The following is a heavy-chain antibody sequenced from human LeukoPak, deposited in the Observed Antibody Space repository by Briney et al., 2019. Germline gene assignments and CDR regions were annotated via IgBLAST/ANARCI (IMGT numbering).Heavy chain of an antibody. CDR1: GYTFSDYY. CDR2: ISSSGSTI. CDR3: ARETTTVTTLYYYYYGMDV. Sequence: GGSLRLSCAASGYTFSDYYISWIRQAPGKGLEWVSYISSSGSTIYYADSVKGRFTISRDNAKNSLYLQMNSLRAEDTAVYYCARETTTVTTLYYYYYGMDVWGQGTTVTVSS. D-gene: IGHD4-11*01. J-gene: IGHJ6*02. V-gene: IGHV3-11*01.